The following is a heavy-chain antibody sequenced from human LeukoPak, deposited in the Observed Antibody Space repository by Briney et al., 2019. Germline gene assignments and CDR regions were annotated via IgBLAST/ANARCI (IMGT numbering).Heavy chain of an antibody. CDR1: GYTFTSYG. CDR2: ISAYNGNT. Sequence: ASVKVSCKASGYTFTSYGISWVRQAPGQGLEWMGWISAYNGNTNYAQKLQGRVTMTRDMSTSTVYMELSSLRSEDTAVYYCAREVADYYDSSGYYDYWGQGTLVTVSS. D-gene: IGHD3-22*01. V-gene: IGHV1-18*01. CDR3: AREVADYYDSSGYYDY. J-gene: IGHJ4*02.